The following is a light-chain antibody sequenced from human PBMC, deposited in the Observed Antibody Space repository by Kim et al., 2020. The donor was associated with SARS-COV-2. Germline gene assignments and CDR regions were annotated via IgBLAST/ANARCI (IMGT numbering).Light chain of an antibody. Sequence: VALGQTVRITCQGDSLRSYYETWYQQKPGQAPIVVIYGKNNRPSGIPDRFSGSSSGNTASLTITGTQAGDEADYYCNSRDSNDNVLFGGGTQLTVL. CDR1: SLRSYY. CDR3: NSRDSNDNVL. J-gene: IGLJ2*01. CDR2: GKN. V-gene: IGLV3-19*01.